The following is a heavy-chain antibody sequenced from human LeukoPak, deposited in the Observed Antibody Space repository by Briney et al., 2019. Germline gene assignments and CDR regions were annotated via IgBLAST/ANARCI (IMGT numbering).Heavy chain of an antibody. Sequence: PSETLSLTCTVSGGSISSYYWSWIRQPPGKGLEWIGYIYYSGSTNYNPSLKSRVTISVGTSKNQFSLKLSSVTAADTAVYYCARMSVAGTVVYWGQGTLVTVSS. CDR2: IYYSGST. CDR3: ARMSVAGTVVY. J-gene: IGHJ4*02. CDR1: GGSISSYY. V-gene: IGHV4-59*01. D-gene: IGHD6-19*01.